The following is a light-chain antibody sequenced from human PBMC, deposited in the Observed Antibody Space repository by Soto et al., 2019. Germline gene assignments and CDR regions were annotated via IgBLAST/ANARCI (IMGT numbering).Light chain of an antibody. J-gene: IGKJ5*01. Sequence: ELVMTQSPDILSVSPGQRATLSCRASQSVSSSYLAWYQQKPGQAPRLLIYGASSRATGIPDRFSGSGSGTDFTLTISRLEPEDFAVYYCQQYGSSLITFGQGTRLEIK. CDR2: GAS. CDR1: QSVSSSY. V-gene: IGKV3-20*01. CDR3: QQYGSSLIT.